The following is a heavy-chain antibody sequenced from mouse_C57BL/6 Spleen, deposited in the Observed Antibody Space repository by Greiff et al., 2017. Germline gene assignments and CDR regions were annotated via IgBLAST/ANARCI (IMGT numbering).Heavy chain of an antibody. CDR1: GYTFTSYW. CDR3: ERRGGEWGVDAMDY. D-gene: IGHD1-3*01. Sequence: QVQLQQPGAELVKPGASVKLSCKASGYTFTSYWMHWVKQRPGRGLEWIGRIDPNSGGTKYNEKFKSKATLTVDTPSSTAYMQLSSLTSEDSEVYYCERRGGEWGVDAMDYWGQGTSVTVSS. V-gene: IGHV1-72*01. J-gene: IGHJ4*01. CDR2: IDPNSGGT.